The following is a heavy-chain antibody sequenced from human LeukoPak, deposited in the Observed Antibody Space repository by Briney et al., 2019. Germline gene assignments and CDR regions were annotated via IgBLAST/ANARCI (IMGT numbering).Heavy chain of an antibody. CDR2: ISYDGSNK. CDR3: ARPSWGAYSSSPYYFDY. J-gene: IGHJ4*02. D-gene: IGHD6-13*01. V-gene: IGHV3-30*04. Sequence: GGSLRLSCAASGFIFSSYATHWVRQAPGKGLEWVSVISYDGSNKSYADSVKGRFTISRDNSKSTLYLQMNSLRVEDTAVYYCARPSWGAYSSSPYYFDYWGQGTLVTVSS. CDR1: GFIFSSYA.